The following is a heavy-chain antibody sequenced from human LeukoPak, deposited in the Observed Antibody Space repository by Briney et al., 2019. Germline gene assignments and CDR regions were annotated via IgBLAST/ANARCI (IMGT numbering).Heavy chain of an antibody. CDR2: ISGSGGST. D-gene: IGHD5-18*01. CDR1: GFTFSSCA. J-gene: IGHJ4*02. Sequence: GASLRLYCAASGFTFSSCAMSWFRVAPGNRLNPSSAISGSGGSTYYADSVKGRFTISRDNSKDTLYLQMNSLRAEDTAVYYCAQHPSWIQLWDYFDYWGQGTLVTVSS. CDR3: AQHPSWIQLWDYFDY. V-gene: IGHV3-23*01.